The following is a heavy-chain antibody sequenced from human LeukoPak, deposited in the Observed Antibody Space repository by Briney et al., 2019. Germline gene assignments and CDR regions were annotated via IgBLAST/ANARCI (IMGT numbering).Heavy chain of an antibody. D-gene: IGHD6-13*01. CDR1: GYTFTSYG. J-gene: IGHJ4*02. Sequence: ASVKVSCKASGYTFTSYGISWVRLAPGQGLAWMGWISAYNGYTNYAQKLQGRVTMTTDTSTSTAYMELRSLRSDDTAVYYCPRDLFPHSYSSNWPFDYWGQGTLVTVSS. CDR2: ISAYNGYT. CDR3: PRDLFPHSYSSNWPFDY. V-gene: IGHV1-18*01.